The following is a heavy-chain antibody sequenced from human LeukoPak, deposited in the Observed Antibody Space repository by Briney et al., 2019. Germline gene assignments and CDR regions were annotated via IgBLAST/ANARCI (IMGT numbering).Heavy chain of an antibody. D-gene: IGHD2-21*02. CDR3: RGWLTVPSFDI. V-gene: IGHV3-66*01. Sequence: GGSLRLSCAASGFTVSNNEMSWVRQAPGKGLEWLSVLYSGGTTYYADSVKGRFTISRDNSKNTLYLEMNGLRAEDTAVYYCRGWLTVPSFDIWGQGTMVTVSS. CDR1: GFTVSNNE. J-gene: IGHJ3*02. CDR2: LYSGGTT.